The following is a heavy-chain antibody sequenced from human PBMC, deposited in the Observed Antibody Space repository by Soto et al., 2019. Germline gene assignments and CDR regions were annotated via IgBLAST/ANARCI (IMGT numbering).Heavy chain of an antibody. CDR2: INHSGST. CDR1: GGSFSGYY. J-gene: IGHJ4*02. Sequence: SETLSLTCAVYGGSFSGYYWSWIRQPPGKGLEWIGEINHSGSTNYSPSLKSRVTISVDTSKNQFSLKLSSVTAADTAVYYCARGGMYQQHDYWGQGTLVTVSS. V-gene: IGHV4-34*01. D-gene: IGHD2-2*01. CDR3: ARGGMYQQHDY.